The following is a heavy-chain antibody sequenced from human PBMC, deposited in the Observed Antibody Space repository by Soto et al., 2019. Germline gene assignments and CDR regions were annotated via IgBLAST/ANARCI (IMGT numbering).Heavy chain of an antibody. CDR2: INYTGGN. CDR3: ARGPPVVVAATLLINWFDP. Sequence: PRETLSLPCTVSGASTSDYYWNWIRQSPGRGLEWIGYINYTGGNNYNPPLKRRVTISVDTSKNQFSLKLGSVTAADTAVYYCARGPPVVVAATLLINWFDPWGQGTLVTVSS. D-gene: IGHD2-15*01. J-gene: IGHJ5*02. V-gene: IGHV4-59*01. CDR1: GASTSDYY.